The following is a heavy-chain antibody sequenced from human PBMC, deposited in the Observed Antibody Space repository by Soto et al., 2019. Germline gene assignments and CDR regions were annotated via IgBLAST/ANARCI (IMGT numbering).Heavy chain of an antibody. J-gene: IGHJ2*01. CDR2: IIPIFGTA. CDR1: GCTFSSYA. D-gene: IGHD5-12*01. Sequence: QVQLVQSGAEVKKPGSSVKVSCKASGCTFSSYAISWVRQAPGQGLEWMGGIIPIFGTANYAQKLQGRVTITADEATSTDYMELSSLRSEDTAVYYCARDGLEMATIPPGCDLYFDLWGRGNLVTVSS. V-gene: IGHV1-69*12. CDR3: ARDGLEMATIPPGCDLYFDL.